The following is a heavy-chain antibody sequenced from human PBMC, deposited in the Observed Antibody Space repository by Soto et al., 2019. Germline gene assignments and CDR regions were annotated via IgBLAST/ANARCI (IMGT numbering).Heavy chain of an antibody. Sequence: SETLSLTCTVSGGSISSSSYYWGWIRQPPGKGLEWIGSIYYSGSTYYNPSLKSRVTISVDTSKNQFSLKLSSVTAADTAVYYCARRPIAAAAYYYYYGMDAWGQGTTVTVSS. CDR1: GGSISSSSYY. V-gene: IGHV4-39*01. D-gene: IGHD6-13*01. CDR2: IYYSGST. J-gene: IGHJ6*02. CDR3: ARRPIAAAAYYYYYGMDA.